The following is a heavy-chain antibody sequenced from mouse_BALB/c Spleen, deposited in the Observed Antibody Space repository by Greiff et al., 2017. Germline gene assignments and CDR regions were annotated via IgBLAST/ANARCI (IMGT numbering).Heavy chain of an antibody. CDR1: GYAFSSYW. J-gene: IGHJ2*01. D-gene: IGHD1-1*01. CDR3: ARKIYYGSSYYFDY. Sequence: VQLVESGAELVRPGSSVKISCKASGYAFSSYWMNWVKQRPGQGLEWIGQIYPGDGDTNYNGKFKGKATLTADKSSSTAYMQLSSLTSEDSAVYFCARKIYYGSSYYFDYWGQGTTLTVSS. CDR2: IYPGDGDT. V-gene: IGHV1-80*01.